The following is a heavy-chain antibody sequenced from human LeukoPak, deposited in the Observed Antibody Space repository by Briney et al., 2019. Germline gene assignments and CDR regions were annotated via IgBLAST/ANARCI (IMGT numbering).Heavy chain of an antibody. J-gene: IGHJ4*02. CDR2: IYHSGST. D-gene: IGHD2-15*01. V-gene: IGHV4-30-2*01. Sequence: SETLSLTCAVSGGSISSGGYSWSWIRQPPGKGLEWIGYIYHSGSTYYNPSLKSRVTISVDRSKNQFSLKLSSVTAADTAVYYCARHSGLGLFDYWGQGTLVTVSS. CDR1: GGSISSGGYS. CDR3: ARHSGLGLFDY.